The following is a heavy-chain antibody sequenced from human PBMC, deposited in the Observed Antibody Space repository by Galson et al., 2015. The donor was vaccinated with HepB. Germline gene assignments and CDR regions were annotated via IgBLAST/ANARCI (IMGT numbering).Heavy chain of an antibody. CDR3: AKKGDYYGSGTYSYFDN. Sequence: SLRLSCAASGFSFSSYAMGWVRQAPGKGLEWVSGISGSDGLTWSADSVKGRFTISRDNSKNTLYLQTNSLRAEDMALYYCAKKGDYYGSGTYSYFDNWGQGTLVTVSS. J-gene: IGHJ4*02. CDR1: GFSFSSYA. D-gene: IGHD3-10*01. CDR2: ISGSDGLT. V-gene: IGHV3-23*01.